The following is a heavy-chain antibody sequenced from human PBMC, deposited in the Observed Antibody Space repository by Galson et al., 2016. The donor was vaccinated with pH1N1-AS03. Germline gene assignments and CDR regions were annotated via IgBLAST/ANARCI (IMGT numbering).Heavy chain of an antibody. V-gene: IGHV3-23*01. D-gene: IGHD2-2*03. J-gene: IGHJ4*02. CDR1: GFIFSNYA. CDR3: GGRDGWINDY. CDR2: ISGLGEST. Sequence: SLRLSCAASGFIFSNYAKTWVRQAPGKGLQWVSTISGLGESTKYADSVKGRFTTSKDNAKNSLSLQMSSLRVEDTAFYYCGGRDGWINDYWGQGILVTVSS.